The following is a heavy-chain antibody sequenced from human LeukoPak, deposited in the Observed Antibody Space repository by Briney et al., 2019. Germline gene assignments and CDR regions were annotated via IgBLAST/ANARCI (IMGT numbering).Heavy chain of an antibody. CDR1: GFTFISYA. CDR2: VSESGGST. CDR3: ANDGPYCGGDCYFGDAFDI. Sequence: PGGSLRLSCAASGFTFISYAMSWVRQAPGKGLEWVSSVSESGGSTYYADSVKGRFTISRDNSKNTLYLQVNSLRAEDTAVYYCANDGPYCGGDCYFGDAFDIWGQGTMVTVSS. J-gene: IGHJ3*02. V-gene: IGHV3-23*01. D-gene: IGHD2-21*02.